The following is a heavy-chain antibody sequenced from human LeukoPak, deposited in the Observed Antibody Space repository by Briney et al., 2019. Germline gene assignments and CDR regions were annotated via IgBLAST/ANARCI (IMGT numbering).Heavy chain of an antibody. CDR2: ISYDGSNK. CDR3: ASLLTYCSSTSCYDY. J-gene: IGHJ4*02. CDR1: GFTFSSYA. V-gene: IGHV3-30-3*01. D-gene: IGHD2-2*01. Sequence: PGGSLRLSCAASGFTFSSYAMHWVRQAPGKGLEWAAVISYDGSNKYYADSVKGRFTISRDNSKNTLYLQMNSLRAEDTAVYYCASLLTYCSSTSCYDYWGQGTLVTVSS.